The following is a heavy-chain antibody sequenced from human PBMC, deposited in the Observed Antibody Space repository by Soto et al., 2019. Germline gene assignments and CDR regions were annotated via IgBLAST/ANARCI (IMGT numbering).Heavy chain of an antibody. CDR2: IKSKTDGGKK. CDR1: GFTFSNAW. D-gene: IGHD6-13*01. CDR3: ATDSAAAGTNYYCYYMDV. J-gene: IGHJ6*03. V-gene: IGHV3-15*01. Sequence: GGSLRLSCAASGFTFSNAWMSWVRQAPGKGLEWVGRIKSKTDGGKKDYAAPVKGRFTISIDDSKNKLYLQMNSLKTEDTAVYYGATDSAAAGTNYYCYYMDVWGKGTTVTVSS.